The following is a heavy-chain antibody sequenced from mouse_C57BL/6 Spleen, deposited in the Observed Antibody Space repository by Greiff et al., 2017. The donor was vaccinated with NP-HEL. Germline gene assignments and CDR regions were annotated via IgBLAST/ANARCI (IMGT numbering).Heavy chain of an antibody. Sequence: EVQLQQSGPELVKPGASVKISCKASGYSFTGYYMNWVKQSPEKSLEWIGEINPSTGGTTYNQKFKAKATLTVDKSSSTAYMQLKSLTSEDSAVYYCARQAYYGSKEDCFDYWGQGTTLTVSS. J-gene: IGHJ2*01. CDR1: GYSFTGYY. CDR2: INPSTGGT. V-gene: IGHV1-42*01. D-gene: IGHD1-1*01. CDR3: ARQAYYGSKEDCFDY.